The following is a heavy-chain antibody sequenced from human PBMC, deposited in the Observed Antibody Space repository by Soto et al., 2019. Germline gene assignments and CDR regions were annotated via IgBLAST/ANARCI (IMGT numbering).Heavy chain of an antibody. J-gene: IGHJ4*02. CDR1: GFTFSSYG. CDR2: IWYDGSNK. CDR3: AREAGGGVTTFDY. Sequence: GGSLRLSCAASGFTFSSYGMHWVRQAPGKGLEWVAVIWYDGSNKYYADSVKGRFTIPRDNSKNTLYLQMNSLRAEDTAVYYCAREAGGGVTTFDYWGQGTLVTVSS. D-gene: IGHD4-17*01. V-gene: IGHV3-33*01.